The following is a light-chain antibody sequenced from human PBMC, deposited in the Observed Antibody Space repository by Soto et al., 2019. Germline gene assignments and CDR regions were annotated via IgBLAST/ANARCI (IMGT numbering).Light chain of an antibody. Sequence: QSVLTQPASVSGSPGQTITISCTGTSSDVGRYNTVSWYQHHPGKAPKLIIYEVTHRPAGISDRFSASKSGNTASLTISGLQAGDEADYYCISYTGSSTSYVFGTGTKVTVL. CDR2: EVT. CDR1: SSDVGRYNT. V-gene: IGLV2-14*01. J-gene: IGLJ1*01. CDR3: ISYTGSSTSYV.